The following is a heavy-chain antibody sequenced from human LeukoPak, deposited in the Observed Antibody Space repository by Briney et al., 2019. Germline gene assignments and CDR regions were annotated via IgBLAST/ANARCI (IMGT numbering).Heavy chain of an antibody. CDR3: ARGHSGWYRWFDP. V-gene: IGHV4-59*01. D-gene: IGHD6-19*01. CDR2: IYYSGST. CDR1: GGSISSYY. Sequence: PSETLSLTCTVSGGSISSYYWSWIRQPPGKGLEWLGYIYYSGSTNYNPSLKSRVTISVDTSKNQFSLKLSSVTAADTAVYYCARGHSGWYRWFDPWGQGTLVTVSS. J-gene: IGHJ5*02.